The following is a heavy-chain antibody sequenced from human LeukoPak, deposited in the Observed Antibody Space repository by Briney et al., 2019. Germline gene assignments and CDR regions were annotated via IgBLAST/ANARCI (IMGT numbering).Heavy chain of an antibody. Sequence: SETLSLTCTVSGGSISSGSYYGGWIRQPPGKGLEWIGSIYYSGSTYYNPSLKSRVTISVDTSKNQFSLKLSSVTAADTAVYYCARQRLGYYDSSGYYYDYWGQGTLVTVSS. CDR1: GGSISSGSYY. CDR2: IYYSGST. CDR3: ARQRLGYYDSSGYYYDY. D-gene: IGHD3-22*01. J-gene: IGHJ4*02. V-gene: IGHV4-39*01.